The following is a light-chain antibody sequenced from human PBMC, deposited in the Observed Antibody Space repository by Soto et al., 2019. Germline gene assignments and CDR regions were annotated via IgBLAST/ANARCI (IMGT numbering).Light chain of an antibody. J-gene: IGKJ3*01. Sequence: EIVLTQSPATLSVSPGERATLSCRASQSVNSNLTWYQQKPGQAPRLLIYGASTRAAGIPARLSGTGSGTDFTLTISSLQSEDFAVYFCQQYNNWPPLFTFGPGTKVDIK. V-gene: IGKV3-15*01. CDR2: GAS. CDR3: QQYNNWPPLFT. CDR1: QSVNSN.